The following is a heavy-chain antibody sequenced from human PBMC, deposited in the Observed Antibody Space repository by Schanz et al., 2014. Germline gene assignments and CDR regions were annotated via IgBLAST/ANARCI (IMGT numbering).Heavy chain of an antibody. J-gene: IGHJ5*02. Sequence: EVQLVESGGGLVKPGGFLRLSCAASGFTFSSYWMHWVRQVPGKGLVWVSRINSVGSNTDYADSVRGRFTISSDSSKNTLYLQMSSLRADDTAVYYCAKAADWPVTRFDAWGQGTLVTVSS. V-gene: IGHV3-74*02. D-gene: IGHD3-9*01. CDR1: GFTFSSYW. CDR3: AKAADWPVTRFDA. CDR2: INSVGSNT.